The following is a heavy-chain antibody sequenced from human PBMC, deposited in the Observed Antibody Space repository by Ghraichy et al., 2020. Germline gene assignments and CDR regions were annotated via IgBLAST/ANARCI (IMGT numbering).Heavy chain of an antibody. CDR1: GGSISSYY. CDR3: ARVGSSSSPWFDP. CDR2: IYYSGST. J-gene: IGHJ5*02. Sequence: SETLSLTCTVSGGSISSYYWSWIRQPPGKGLEWIGYIYYSGSTNYNPSLKSRVTISVDTSKNQFSLKLSSVTAAETAVYYCARVGSSSSPWFDPWGQGTLVTVSS. D-gene: IGHD6-6*01. V-gene: IGHV4-59*01.